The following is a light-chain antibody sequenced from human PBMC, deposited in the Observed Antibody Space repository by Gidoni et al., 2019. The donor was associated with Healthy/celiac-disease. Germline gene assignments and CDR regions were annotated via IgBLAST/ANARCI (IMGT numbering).Light chain of an antibody. J-gene: IGKJ2*01. Sequence: DIQMTQSPSTLSASVGDRCTITCRASQSITSWLAWYQQKPGKAPKLLIYKASSLESGVPSRFSGSGSGTEFTLTISSLQPDDFATYYCQQYNSYLYTFGQGTKLEIK. CDR2: KAS. CDR1: QSITSW. CDR3: QQYNSYLYT. V-gene: IGKV1-5*03.